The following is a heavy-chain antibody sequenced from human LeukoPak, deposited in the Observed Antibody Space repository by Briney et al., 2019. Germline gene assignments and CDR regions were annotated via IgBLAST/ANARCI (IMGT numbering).Heavy chain of an antibody. V-gene: IGHV4-59*08. CDR1: GGSISSYY. CDR2: IYYSGST. J-gene: IGHJ5*02. Sequence: NSSETLCLTGTVSGGSISSYYWSWIRQPPGKGLEWIGYIYYSGSTNYNPSLKSRVTISVDTSKNQFSLTLSSVTAADTAVCYCARQTITMVRGVNYHWFDPWGQGTLVTVSS. D-gene: IGHD3-10*01. CDR3: ARQTITMVRGVNYHWFDP.